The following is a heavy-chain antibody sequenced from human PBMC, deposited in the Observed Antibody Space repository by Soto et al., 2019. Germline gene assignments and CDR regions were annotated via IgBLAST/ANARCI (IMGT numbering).Heavy chain of an antibody. CDR3: ARQRRGTFDY. CDR2: INPNSGGT. D-gene: IGHD3-10*01. V-gene: IGHV1-2*02. Sequence: QVQLVQSGAEVKKPGASVKASCKAFGYTFTGYYMHWVRQALGQGLEWMGWINPNSGGTNYAQKCQGSVTMTRDTSISPAYIELSRLRSDDTAVYYCARQRRGTFDYWCKGTLVTVSS. J-gene: IGHJ4*02. CDR1: GYTFTGYY.